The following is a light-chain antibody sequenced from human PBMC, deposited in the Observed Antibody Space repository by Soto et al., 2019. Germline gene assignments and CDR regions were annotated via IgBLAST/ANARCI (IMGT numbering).Light chain of an antibody. J-gene: IGKJ4*01. Sequence: PGDRATLSCRASQSVSSYFAWYQQKPGQAPRLLIYDASTRAADIPARFSGSGSGTDFTLTISSLEPEDFAVYYCQHRSDWPLTFGGGTKVEIK. CDR3: QHRSDWPLT. CDR1: QSVSSY. V-gene: IGKV3-11*01. CDR2: DAS.